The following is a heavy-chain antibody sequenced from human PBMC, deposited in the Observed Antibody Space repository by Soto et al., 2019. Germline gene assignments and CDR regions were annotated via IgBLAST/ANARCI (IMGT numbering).Heavy chain of an antibody. D-gene: IGHD3-3*01. V-gene: IGHV6-1*01. CDR2: TFYRSRWYN. Sequence: SQTLSLTCAISGDSVSSNSAGWDWIRLSPSRGLEWLGRTFYRSRWYNEYSVSVKSRITINPDTSKNQFSLQLNSVTPEDTAVYYCATAVDFGSWGQGTLVTVS. CDR1: GDSVSSNSAG. CDR3: ATAVDFGS. J-gene: IGHJ5*02.